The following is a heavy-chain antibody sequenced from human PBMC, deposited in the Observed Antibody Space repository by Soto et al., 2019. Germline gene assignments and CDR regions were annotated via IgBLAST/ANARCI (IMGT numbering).Heavy chain of an antibody. V-gene: IGHV3-48*02. J-gene: IGHJ4*02. CDR2: ISSSSSTI. D-gene: IGHD3-22*01. CDR3: ALNYYDSSGYYPPFGY. CDR1: GFTFSSYS. Sequence: EVQRVESGGGLVQPGGSLRLSCAASGFTFSSYSMNWVRQAPGKGLEWVSYISSSSSTIYYADSVKGRFTISRDNAKNSLYLQMNSLRDEDTAVYYCALNYYDSSGYYPPFGYWGQGTLVTVSS.